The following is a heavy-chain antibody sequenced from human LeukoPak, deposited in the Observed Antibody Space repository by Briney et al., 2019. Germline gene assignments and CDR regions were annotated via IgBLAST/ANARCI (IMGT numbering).Heavy chain of an antibody. D-gene: IGHD3-10*02. CDR1: GFTFSSYG. CDR2: ISSSSSTI. V-gene: IGHV3-48*04. Sequence: GGSLTLSCAASGFTFSSYGMTWVRQAPGKGLEWVSYISSSSSTIYYADAVKCRFTISRDNAKNSLYLQMNSLRADDTAGYYCAELCSTMIGSVWGKGTTVTISS. CDR3: AELCSTMIGSV. J-gene: IGHJ6*04.